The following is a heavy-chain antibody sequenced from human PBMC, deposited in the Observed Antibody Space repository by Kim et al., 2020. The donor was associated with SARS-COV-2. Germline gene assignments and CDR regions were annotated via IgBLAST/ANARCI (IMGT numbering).Heavy chain of an antibody. Sequence: SRVTISVDTSKNQFSLKLSSVTAADTAVYYCARVSSITIFGVVIPSGFDYWGQGTLVTVSS. CDR3: ARVSSITIFGVVIPSGFDY. V-gene: IGHV4-59*01. D-gene: IGHD3-3*01. J-gene: IGHJ4*02.